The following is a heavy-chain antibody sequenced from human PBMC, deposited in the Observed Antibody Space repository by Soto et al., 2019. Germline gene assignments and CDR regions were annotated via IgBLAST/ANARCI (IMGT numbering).Heavy chain of an antibody. CDR3: ARGPHYYGSGKHYAFDI. CDR2: INPSGGST. Sequence: QVQLVQSGAEVKKPGASVKVSCKASGYTFTSYYMHWVRQAPGQGLEWMGIINPSGGSTSYAQKFRGRVTMTRDTFTSTVYMELSSLRSEDTAVYYCARGPHYYGSGKHYAFDIWGQGTMVTVSS. CDR1: GYTFTSYY. V-gene: IGHV1-46*01. D-gene: IGHD3-10*01. J-gene: IGHJ3*02.